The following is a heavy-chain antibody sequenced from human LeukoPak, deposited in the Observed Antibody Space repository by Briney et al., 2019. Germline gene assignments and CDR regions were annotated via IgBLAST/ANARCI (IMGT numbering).Heavy chain of an antibody. CDR2: IYYSGST. V-gene: IGHV4-39*07. CDR3: ARLMRGDTAMVNTPAFDI. CDR1: GGSISSSSYY. Sequence: PSETLSLTCTVSGGSISSSSYYWGWIRQPPGKGLEWIGSIYYSGSTYYNPSLKSRVTISVDTSKNQFSLKLSSVTAADTAVYYCARLMRGDTAMVNTPAFDIWGQGTMVTVSS. J-gene: IGHJ3*02. D-gene: IGHD5-18*01.